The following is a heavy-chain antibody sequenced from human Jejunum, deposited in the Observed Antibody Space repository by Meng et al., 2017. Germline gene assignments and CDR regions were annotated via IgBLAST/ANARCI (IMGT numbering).Heavy chain of an antibody. D-gene: IGHD3-16*01. J-gene: IGHJ3*02. V-gene: IGHV1-18*01. CDR1: GFVFTSYG. Sequence: ASVKVSCKASGFVFTSYGFTWLRQAPGQGLEGMGWISTYSGNTDYAQNLQGRVTMTTDTSTNTAYMELRGLTSDDTALYYCARGSLYTSSDYFNMWGQGTMVTVSS. CDR3: ARGSLYTSSDYFNM. CDR2: ISTYSGNT.